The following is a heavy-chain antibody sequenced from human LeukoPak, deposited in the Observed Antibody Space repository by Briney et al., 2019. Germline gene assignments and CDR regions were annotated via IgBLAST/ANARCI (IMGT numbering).Heavy chain of an antibody. J-gene: IGHJ5*02. CDR2: IYYSGST. V-gene: IGHV4-59*01. CDR3: ARVLKTPIYDSSALLRQTTRWFDP. Sequence: SETLSLTCTVSGGSISSYYWSWIRQPPGKGLEWIGYIYYSGSTNYNPSLKSRVTISVDTSKNQFSLKLSSVTAADTAVYYCARVLKTPIYDSSALLRQTTRWFDPWGQGTLVTVSS. D-gene: IGHD3-22*01. CDR1: GGSISSYY.